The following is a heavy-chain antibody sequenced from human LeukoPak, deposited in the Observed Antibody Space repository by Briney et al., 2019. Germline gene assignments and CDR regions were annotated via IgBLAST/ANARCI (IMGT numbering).Heavy chain of an antibody. V-gene: IGHV3-11*01. CDR2: ISSSGSTI. D-gene: IGHD5-18*01. J-gene: IGHJ6*02. CDR1: GFTFSDYY. CDR3: ARDGYSYGNYYYYGMDV. Sequence: GGSLRLSCAASGFTFSDYYMSWIRQAPGKGLEGVSYISSSGSTIYYADSVKGRFTISRDNAKNSLYMQMNSLRAEDTAVYYCARDGYSYGNYYYYGMDVWGQGTTVTVSS.